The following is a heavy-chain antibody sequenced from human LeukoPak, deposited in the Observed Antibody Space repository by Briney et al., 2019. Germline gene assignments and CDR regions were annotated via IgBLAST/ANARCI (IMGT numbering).Heavy chain of an antibody. Sequence: GGSLRLSCAASGFTFSSYWMSWVRQAPGKGLEWVSCITQDGSEKYYVASVKGRFTISRDNAKNSLYLQMNSLRAEDTAVYYWARDRWGLLGGDLWGEGALVTVSS. CDR3: ARDRWGLLGGDL. J-gene: IGHJ4*02. D-gene: IGHD3-16*01. V-gene: IGHV3-7*01. CDR2: ITQDGSEK. CDR1: GFTFSSYW.